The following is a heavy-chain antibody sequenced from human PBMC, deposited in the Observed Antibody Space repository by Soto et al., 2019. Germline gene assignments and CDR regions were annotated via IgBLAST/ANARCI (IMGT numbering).Heavy chain of an antibody. Sequence: TSETLSLTCAVSGDSISSSNWWSWVRQPPGKGLEWIGEIYHSESTNYNPSLKSRFTISVDKSKNQFSLKLSSVTAADTAVYYCARHPPIAVAAIDYWGQGTLVTVSS. J-gene: IGHJ4*02. CDR3: ARHPPIAVAAIDY. D-gene: IGHD6-19*01. CDR1: GDSISSSNW. CDR2: IYHSEST. V-gene: IGHV4-4*02.